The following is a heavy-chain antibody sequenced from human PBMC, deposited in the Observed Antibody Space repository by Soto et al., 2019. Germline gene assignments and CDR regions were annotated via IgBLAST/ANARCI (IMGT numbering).Heavy chain of an antibody. CDR2: TSYSGST. Sequence: SETLSLTCSVSGGSVSSGPSYWSWIRQPPGKRPEWIGSTSYSGSTNCNPSLKSRATISLDTSKNQFSLQLTSVTAADTAVYYCARDKEPKWFFTWGQGILVTVSS. CDR3: ARDKEPKWFFT. D-gene: IGHD3-22*01. V-gene: IGHV4-61*01. CDR1: GGSVSSGPSY. J-gene: IGHJ5*02.